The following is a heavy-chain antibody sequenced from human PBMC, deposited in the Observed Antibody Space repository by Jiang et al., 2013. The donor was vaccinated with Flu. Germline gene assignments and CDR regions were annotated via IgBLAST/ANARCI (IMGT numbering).Heavy chain of an antibody. D-gene: IGHD3-3*01. J-gene: IGHJ6*03. CDR2: ISSSSSYI. CDR3: ARETPSWIFGVGESYYYTTTWTS. Sequence: EVQLLESGGGLVKPGGSLRLSCAASGFTFSSYSMNWVRQAPGKGLEWVSSISSSSSYIYYADSVKGRFTISRDNAKNSLYLQMNSLRAEDTAVYYCARETPSWIFGVGESYYYTTTWTSGAKGPRSPSP. V-gene: IGHV3-21*01. CDR1: GFTFSSYS.